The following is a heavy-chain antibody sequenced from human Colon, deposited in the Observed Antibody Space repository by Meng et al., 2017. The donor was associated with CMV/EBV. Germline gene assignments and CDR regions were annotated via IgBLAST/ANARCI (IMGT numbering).Heavy chain of an antibody. CDR1: GGSLNNFY. V-gene: IGHV4-59*01. CDR2: VYYSGSA. D-gene: IGHD2-2*02. CDR3: ARDPFNCGRSSCYKGAANWFDP. J-gene: IGHJ5*02. Sequence: SETLSLTCSVSGGSLNNFYWSWIRQTPGKGLEWVGYVYYSGSARYNPSLKSRATISVDTSKNQFSLKLTSVTAADTAMYYWARDPFNCGRSSCYKGAANWFDPWGQGTLVTVSS.